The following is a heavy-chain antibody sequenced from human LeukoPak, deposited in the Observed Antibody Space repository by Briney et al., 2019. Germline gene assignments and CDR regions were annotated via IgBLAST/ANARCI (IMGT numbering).Heavy chain of an antibody. CDR3: ARGGWFSDY. V-gene: IGHV3-23*01. CDR2: ISGGGITT. CDR1: GFTFSSYA. Sequence: GGSLRLSCAASGFTFSSYAMSWVRQAPGKGLEWVSAISGGGITTYYADSVKGRFTVSRDNSKNTLYLQMNSLRAEDTAVYYCARGGWFSDYWGQGTLVTVSS. D-gene: IGHD6-19*01. J-gene: IGHJ4*02.